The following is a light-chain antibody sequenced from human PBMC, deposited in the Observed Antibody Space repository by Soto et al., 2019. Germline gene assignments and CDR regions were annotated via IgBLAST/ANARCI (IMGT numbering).Light chain of an antibody. CDR2: EVD. CDR1: SSDVAFYNH. J-gene: IGLJ1*01. Sequence: VLTQPASVSGSPGQSITISCTGTSSDVAFYNHVSWYQQHPGKAPKLLIYEVDNRPSGVSHRFSGSKSGNTASLTISGLQAEDEADYYCGSFASTHTYVFGTGTKVTVL. CDR3: GSFASTHTYV. V-gene: IGLV2-14*01.